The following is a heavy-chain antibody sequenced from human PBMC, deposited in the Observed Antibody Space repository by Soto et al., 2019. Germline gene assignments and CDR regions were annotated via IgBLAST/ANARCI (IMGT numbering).Heavy chain of an antibody. V-gene: IGHV4-39*01. D-gene: IGHD1-1*01. CDR1: GDSISNSRFY. CDR2: IYHTGNA. CDR3: ASKPQNWNIWMVY. J-gene: IGHJ4*02. Sequence: PSETLSLTCSVSGDSISNSRFYWAWIRQPPGEGLEWIGSIYHTGNAYYNPSLKSRVTIFVDTSKNQFSLKLTSVTAADTALYYCASKPQNWNIWMVYWGPGILVTVSS.